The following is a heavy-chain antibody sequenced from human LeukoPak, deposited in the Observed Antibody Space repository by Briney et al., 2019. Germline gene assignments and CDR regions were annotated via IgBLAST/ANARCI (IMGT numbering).Heavy chain of an antibody. CDR2: IRYDGSNK. Sequence: HPGGSLRLSCAASGFTFSSYGMSWVRQAPGKGLEWVAFIRYDGSNKYYADSVKGRFTISRDNSKNTLYLQMNSLRAEDTAVYYCAKDPAITYCSGGSCYSYYYFDYWGQGTLVTVSS. V-gene: IGHV3-30*02. CDR3: AKDPAITYCSGGSCYSYYYFDY. CDR1: GFTFSSYG. J-gene: IGHJ4*02. D-gene: IGHD2-15*01.